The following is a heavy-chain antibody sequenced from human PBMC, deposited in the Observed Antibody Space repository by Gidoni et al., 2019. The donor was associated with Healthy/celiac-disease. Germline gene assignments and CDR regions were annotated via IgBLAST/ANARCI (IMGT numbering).Heavy chain of an antibody. CDR3: ARGAAPNY. CDR1: GGSISSGSYY. J-gene: IGHJ4*02. CDR2: IYTSGST. D-gene: IGHD6-13*01. Sequence: QVQLQESGPGLVQPSQTLSLTCTVSGGSISSGSYYWSWIRQPAGKGLEWIGRIYTSGSTNYNPSLKSRVTISVDTSKNQFSLKLSSVTAADTAVYYCARGAAPNYWGQGTLVTVSS. V-gene: IGHV4-61*02.